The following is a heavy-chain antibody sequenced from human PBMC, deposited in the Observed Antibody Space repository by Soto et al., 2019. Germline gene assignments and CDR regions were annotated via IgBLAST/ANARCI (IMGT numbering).Heavy chain of an antibody. D-gene: IGHD3-10*01. J-gene: IGHJ6*02. CDR2: IDWEDDK. V-gene: IGHV2-70*01. CDR1: GFSLSTSGMC. CDR3: ARSPYGSGSCMDV. Sequence: SGTTLVNPPQTLTLTCTFSGFSLSTSGMCVSWIRQPPGTALEWLALIDWEDDKYYSTSLKTRLTITKDTSKNQVVLTMTNMDPVGTATYYGARSPYGSGSCMDVWGQGTTVTVSS.